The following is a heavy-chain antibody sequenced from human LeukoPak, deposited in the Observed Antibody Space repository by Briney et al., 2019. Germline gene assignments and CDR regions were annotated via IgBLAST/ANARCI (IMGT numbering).Heavy chain of an antibody. CDR3: AKESSVGRGGYYPFDY. D-gene: IGHD1-26*01. Sequence: GGSLRLSCAASGFTFSSYGMSWVRQAPGKGLEWVSAISGSGGSTYYADSVKGRFTISRDNSKNTLYLQMNSLRAEDTAVYYCAKESSVGRGGYYPFDYWGQGTLVTVSS. V-gene: IGHV3-23*01. CDR1: GFTFSSYG. J-gene: IGHJ4*02. CDR2: ISGSGGST.